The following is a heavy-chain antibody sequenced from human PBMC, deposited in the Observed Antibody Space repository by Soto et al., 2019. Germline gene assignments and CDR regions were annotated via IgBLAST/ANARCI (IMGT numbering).Heavy chain of an antibody. CDR1: GFTFSSYA. CDR2: ISGSGGST. J-gene: IGHJ4*02. D-gene: IGHD6-19*01. V-gene: IGHV3-23*01. Sequence: TGGSLRLSCAASGFTFSSYAMSWVRQAPGKGLEWVSAISGSGGSTYYADSVKGRFTISRDNSKNTLYLQMNSLRAEDTAVYYCAKGGHFYSSGWYYFDYWGQGTLVTVSS. CDR3: AKGGHFYSSGWYYFDY.